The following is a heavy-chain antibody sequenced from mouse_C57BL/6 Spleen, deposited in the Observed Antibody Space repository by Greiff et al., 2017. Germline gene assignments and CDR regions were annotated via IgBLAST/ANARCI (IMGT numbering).Heavy chain of an antibody. CDR3: TTAQAPWFAY. CDR2: IDPENGDT. V-gene: IGHV14-4*01. J-gene: IGHJ3*01. Sequence: EVQLQESGAELVRPGASVKLSCTASGFNIKDDYMHWVKQRPEQGLEWIRWIDPENGDTEYASKFQGKATITADTSSNTAYLQLSSLTSEDTAVYYCTTAQAPWFAYWGQGTLVTVSA. CDR1: GFNIKDDY. D-gene: IGHD3-2*02.